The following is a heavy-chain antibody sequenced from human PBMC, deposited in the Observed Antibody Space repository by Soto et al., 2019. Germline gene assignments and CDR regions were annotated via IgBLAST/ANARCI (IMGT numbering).Heavy chain of an antibody. CDR3: ARDRGIVGATTYYYGMDV. J-gene: IGHJ6*02. Sequence: QVQLVQSGAEVKKPGASVKVSCKASGYTFTGYYMHWVRQAPGQGLEWMGWINPNSGGTNYAQKFQGWVTMTSDTSISTAYMELSRLRSDDTAVYYCARDRGIVGATTYYYGMDVWGQGTTVTVSS. CDR2: INPNSGGT. CDR1: GYTFTGYY. D-gene: IGHD1-26*01. V-gene: IGHV1-2*04.